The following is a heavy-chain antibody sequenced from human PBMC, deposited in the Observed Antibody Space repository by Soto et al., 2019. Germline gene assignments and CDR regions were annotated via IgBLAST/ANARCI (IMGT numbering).Heavy chain of an antibody. CDR1: GCAVIDYV. CDR2: IIPSFGTA. CDR3: ALPFFGPGYSAGKGWFGT. D-gene: IGHD1-26*01. V-gene: IGHV1-69*06. J-gene: IGHJ5*02. Sequence: QVHLVKSGAEVKKPGTSVRVSCKASGCAVIDYVIAWVRQAPGQAPEWMGGIIPSFGTANYAQTFLGRVTMTADKSTNTAYLDLNSLTYEDTAVYYCALPFFGPGYSAGKGWFGTWGQGPLVTVSS.